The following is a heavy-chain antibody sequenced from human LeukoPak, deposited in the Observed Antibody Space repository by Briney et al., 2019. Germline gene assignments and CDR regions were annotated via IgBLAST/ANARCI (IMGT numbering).Heavy chain of an antibody. Sequence: GASVKVSCKASGYTFTGYYMHWVRQPPGQGLEGMGRINPNSGGTNYAQKFQGRVTMTRDTSISTAYMELSRLRSDDTAVYYCARGPWYDSSGYLDFDYWGQGTLVTVSS. D-gene: IGHD3-22*01. CDR1: GYTFTGYY. CDR3: ARGPWYDSSGYLDFDY. CDR2: INPNSGGT. V-gene: IGHV1-2*06. J-gene: IGHJ4*02.